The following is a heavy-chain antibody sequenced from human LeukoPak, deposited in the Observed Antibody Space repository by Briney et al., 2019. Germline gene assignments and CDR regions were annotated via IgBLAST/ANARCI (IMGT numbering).Heavy chain of an antibody. D-gene: IGHD1-26*01. CDR2: INPNSSDT. Sequence: ASVKVSCKASGYTFTGYYMHWVRQAPGQGLEWMGWINPNSSDTNYAQNFQGRVTMTRDTSISTAYMELSRLRSDDTAVYYCARGFGGSYFTDYWGQGTLVTVSS. J-gene: IGHJ4*02. CDR1: GYTFTGYY. V-gene: IGHV1-2*02. CDR3: ARGFGGSYFTDY.